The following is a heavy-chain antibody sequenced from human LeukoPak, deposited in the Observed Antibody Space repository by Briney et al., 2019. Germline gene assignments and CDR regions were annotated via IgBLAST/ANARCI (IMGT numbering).Heavy chain of an antibody. Sequence: GGSLRLSCVGSGFSLNEYGVHWVRQAPGKGLEWVAVVSYHGGHKYYADSVKGRFTISRDASCDTVSLQMNSLRVEDTAVYYCARDRINMLVLGHDSGLDCWGQGTLVTVSS. CDR1: GFSLNEYG. D-gene: IGHD3-10*02. CDR2: VSYHGGHK. V-gene: IGHV3-30*03. CDR3: ARDRINMLVLGHDSGLDC. J-gene: IGHJ4*02.